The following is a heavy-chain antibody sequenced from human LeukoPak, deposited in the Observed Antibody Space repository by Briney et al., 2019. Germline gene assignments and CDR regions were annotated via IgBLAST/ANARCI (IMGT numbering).Heavy chain of an antibody. CDR2: LSDSGGST. CDR1: GFTFSSYS. Sequence: PGGSLRLSCAASGFTFSSYSLSWVRQAPGKGLEWVSALSDSGGSTYYADSVKGRFTISRDNSKNTLYLQMNSLRAEDTAVYYCAKLSYYDSSGYADYWGQGTLVTVSS. CDR3: AKLSYYDSSGYADY. V-gene: IGHV3-23*01. J-gene: IGHJ4*02. D-gene: IGHD3-22*01.